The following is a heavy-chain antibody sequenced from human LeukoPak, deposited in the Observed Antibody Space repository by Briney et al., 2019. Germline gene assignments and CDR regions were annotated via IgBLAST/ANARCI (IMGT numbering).Heavy chain of an antibody. V-gene: IGHV1-69*05. CDR3: ARDLGTYSGYRRARYYFDY. J-gene: IGHJ4*02. Sequence: EASVKVSCKASGGTFSSYATSWVRQAPGQGLEWMGGIIPIFGTANYAQKFQGRVTITTDESTSTAYMELSSLRSEDTAVYYCARDLGTYSGYRRARYYFDYWGQGTLVTVSS. D-gene: IGHD5-12*01. CDR1: GGTFSSYA. CDR2: IIPIFGTA.